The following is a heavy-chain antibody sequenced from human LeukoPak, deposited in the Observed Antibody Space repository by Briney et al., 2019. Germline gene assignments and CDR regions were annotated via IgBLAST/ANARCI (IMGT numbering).Heavy chain of an antibody. CDR2: ISASGGST. CDR1: GFTFTSYA. V-gene: IGHV3-23*01. J-gene: IGHJ4*02. Sequence: GGSLRLSCAASGFTFTSYAMSWVRQAPKKGLEWVSVISASGGSTNYADSVKGRFTISRDNSKNTLYLQMNSLRAEDTAVYYCARDSADDSSGYYPFDYWGQGTLVTVSS. D-gene: IGHD3-22*01. CDR3: ARDSADDSSGYYPFDY.